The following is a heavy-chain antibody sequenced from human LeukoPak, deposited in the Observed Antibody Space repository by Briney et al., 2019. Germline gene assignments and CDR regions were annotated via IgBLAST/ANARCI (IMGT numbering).Heavy chain of an antibody. J-gene: IGHJ4*02. CDR2: IYYSGST. CDR3: ARRAGLFRKRAYFDY. D-gene: IGHD1-14*01. Sequence: PSETLSLTCTVSGGSISSSSYYWDCIRQPPGKGLEWIGTIYYSGSTDYNPSLKSRVTISVDTSKNQFSLILSSVTAADTAVYYCARRAGLFRKRAYFDYWGQGTLVTVSS. CDR1: GGSISSSSYY. V-gene: IGHV4-39*01.